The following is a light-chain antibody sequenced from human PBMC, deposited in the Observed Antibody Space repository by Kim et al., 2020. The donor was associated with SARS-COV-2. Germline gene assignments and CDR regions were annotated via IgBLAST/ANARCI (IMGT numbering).Light chain of an antibody. CDR2: GAS. Sequence: SPGERAPRSCRASQSVSSSYVAWYQQKPGQAPRLLIYGASSRATGIPDRFSGSGSGTDFTLTISRLEPEDFAVYYCQQYGSSPGTFGQGTRLEIK. V-gene: IGKV3-20*01. J-gene: IGKJ5*01. CDR1: QSVSSSY. CDR3: QQYGSSPGT.